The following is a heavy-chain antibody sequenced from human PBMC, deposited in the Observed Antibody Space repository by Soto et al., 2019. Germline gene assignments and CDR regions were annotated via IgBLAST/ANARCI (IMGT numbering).Heavy chain of an antibody. D-gene: IGHD3-3*01. CDR1: GFTVSSNY. CDR2: IYSGGST. V-gene: IGHV3-53*01. Sequence: GGSLRLSCAASGFTVSSNYMSWVRQAPGKGLEWVSVIYSGGSTYYADSVKGRFTISRDNSKNTLYLQMNSLTAEDTAVYYCARGVGSNYDFWSGYLYYFDYWGQGTLVTVSS. J-gene: IGHJ4*02. CDR3: ARGVGSNYDFWSGYLYYFDY.